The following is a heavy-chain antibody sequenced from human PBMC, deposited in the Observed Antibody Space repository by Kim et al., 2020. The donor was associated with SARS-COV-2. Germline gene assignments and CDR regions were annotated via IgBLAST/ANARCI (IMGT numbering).Heavy chain of an antibody. CDR2: IIPIFGTA. CDR3: ARSFKDYGDYAVLGAFDI. D-gene: IGHD4-17*01. J-gene: IGHJ3*02. V-gene: IGHV1-69*13. Sequence: SVKVSCKASGGTFSSYAISWVRQAPGQGLEWMGGIIPIFGTANYAQKFQGRVTITADESTSTAYMELSSLRSEDTAVYYCARSFKDYGDYAVLGAFDIWGQGTMVTVSS. CDR1: GGTFSSYA.